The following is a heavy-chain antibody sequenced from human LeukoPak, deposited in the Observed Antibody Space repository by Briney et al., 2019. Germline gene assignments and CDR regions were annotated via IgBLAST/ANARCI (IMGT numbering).Heavy chain of an antibody. V-gene: IGHV3-48*03. CDR1: GFTFSSYE. D-gene: IGHD3-9*01. CDR3: RVLRYFDWLYFDY. J-gene: IGHJ4*02. Sequence: GGSLRLSCAASGFTFSSYEMNWVRQAPGKGLEWVSYISSSGSTIYYADSVKGRFTISRDNAKNSLYLQMNSLRAEDTAVYYCRVLRYFDWLYFDYWGQGTLVTVSS. CDR2: ISSSGSTI.